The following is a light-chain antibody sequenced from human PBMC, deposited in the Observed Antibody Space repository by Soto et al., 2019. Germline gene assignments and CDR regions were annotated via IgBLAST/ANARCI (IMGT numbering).Light chain of an antibody. J-gene: IGLJ2*01. V-gene: IGLV6-57*04. CDR2: EDT. Sequence: NFMLTQPHSVSESPRKTVTISCTRSSGFIASNYVRWFQQRPGSAPTTLIFEDTQRPSGVPARFSASIDSSSNSASLTISGLEAEDEADYYCQSYDASNPVVFGGGTKLTVL. CDR3: QSYDASNPVV. CDR1: SGFIASNY.